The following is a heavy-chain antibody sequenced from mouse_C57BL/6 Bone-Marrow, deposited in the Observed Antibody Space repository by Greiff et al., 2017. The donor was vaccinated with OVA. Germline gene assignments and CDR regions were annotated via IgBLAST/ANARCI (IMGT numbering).Heavy chain of an antibody. V-gene: IGHV1-69*01. CDR2: IDPSDSYT. J-gene: IGHJ2*01. D-gene: IGHD2-3*01. Sequence: QVQLQQSGAELVMPGASVKLSCKASGYTFTSYWMHWVKQRPGQGLEWIGEIDPSDSYTNYNQKFKGKSTLTVDKSSSTAYMQLSSLTSEDSAVYYCARWLLPFDYWGQGTTLTVSS. CDR3: ARWLLPFDY. CDR1: GYTFTSYW.